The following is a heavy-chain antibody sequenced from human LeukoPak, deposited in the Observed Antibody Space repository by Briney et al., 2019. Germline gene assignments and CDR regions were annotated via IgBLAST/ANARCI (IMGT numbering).Heavy chain of an antibody. J-gene: IGHJ4*02. CDR1: GFSFNSYG. CDR3: AKGQYSGSSSGADY. CDR2: IWYDGSNK. Sequence: GGSLRLSCAASGFSFNSYGMYWVRQAPGKGLEWVAFIWYDGSNKYYADSVKGRFTISRDASKNTLYLQMNSLRPEDTAVYYCAKGQYSGSSSGADYWGQGTLVTVSS. D-gene: IGHD6-6*01. V-gene: IGHV3-30*02.